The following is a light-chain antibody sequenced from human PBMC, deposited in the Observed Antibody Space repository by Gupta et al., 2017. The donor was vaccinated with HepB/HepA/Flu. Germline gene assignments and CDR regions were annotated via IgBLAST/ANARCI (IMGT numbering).Light chain of an antibody. J-gene: IGLJ1*01. CDR2: EVS. V-gene: IGLV2-23*02. Sequence: QSALTQPASVSGSLGQSIIISCTRTNSDVGSYNDVSWYQQHPDKAPKLMIYEVSKRPPAISSRFSASKSGNTASLIISGLQAEDEAEYFCCSSTNINTDVFGTGTKVTVL. CDR1: NSDVGSYND. CDR3: CSSTNINTDV.